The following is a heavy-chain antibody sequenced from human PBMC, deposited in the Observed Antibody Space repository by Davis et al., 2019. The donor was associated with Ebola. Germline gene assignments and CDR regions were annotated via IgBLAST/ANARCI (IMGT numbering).Heavy chain of an antibody. CDR3: AKHRGDNYYYYSMDV. Sequence: GESLKISCAASGFNFINHAMTWVRQAPGKGLEWVSSITGGGCSTHHADSVKGRFTISRDSWKNTLYLQMNSLRAEDTAIYYCAKHRGDNYYYYSMDVWGQGTTVTVSS. CDR2: ITGGGCST. J-gene: IGHJ6*02. CDR1: GFNFINHA. D-gene: IGHD2-21*01. V-gene: IGHV3-23*01.